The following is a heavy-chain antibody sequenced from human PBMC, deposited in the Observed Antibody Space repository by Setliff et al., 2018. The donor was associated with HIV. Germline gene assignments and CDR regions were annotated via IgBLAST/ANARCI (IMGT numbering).Heavy chain of an antibody. D-gene: IGHD2-15*01. J-gene: IGHJ4*02. Sequence: GGSLRLSCAASGFRFSEYSMKWVRQTPGKGLELISYITSSSTTIYYADSVKGRFTISRDNAQNSLSLQMNSLRPEDTAVYYCASARIPTGGVSTSLDFWGLGTLVTVSS. CDR1: GFRFSEYS. CDR3: ASARIPTGGVSTSLDF. CDR2: ITSSSTTI. V-gene: IGHV3-48*01.